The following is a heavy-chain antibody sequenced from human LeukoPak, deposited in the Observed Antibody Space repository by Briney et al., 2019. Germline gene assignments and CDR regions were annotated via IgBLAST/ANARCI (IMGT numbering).Heavy chain of an antibody. V-gene: IGHV4-59*01. CDR1: GGSISSYY. CDR2: IYYSGRT. CDR3: ARGGGPLNAFDI. D-gene: IGHD3-16*01. J-gene: IGHJ3*02. Sequence: SETLSLTCTVYGGSISSYYWSWIRQPPGKGLEWIGYIYYSGRTNYNPSLRSRVTISEDTSKDQFSLRLSSVTAADTAVYYCARGGGPLNAFDIWGQGTMVTVS.